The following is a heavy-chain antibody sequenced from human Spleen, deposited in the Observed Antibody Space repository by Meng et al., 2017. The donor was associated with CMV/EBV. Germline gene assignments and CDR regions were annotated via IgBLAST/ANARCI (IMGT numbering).Heavy chain of an antibody. D-gene: IGHD3-3*01. CDR2: IYSGGST. CDR3: ARDGMAVEERFLEWLPYYYYGMDV. V-gene: IGHV3-53*01. CDR1: GFTVSSNY. J-gene: IGHJ6*02. Sequence: GGSLRLSCAASGFTVSSNYMSWVRQAPGKGLEWVSVIYSGGSTYYADSVKGRFTISRDNSKNTLYLQMNSLRAEDTAVYYCARDGMAVEERFLEWLPYYYYGMDVWGQGTTVTVSS.